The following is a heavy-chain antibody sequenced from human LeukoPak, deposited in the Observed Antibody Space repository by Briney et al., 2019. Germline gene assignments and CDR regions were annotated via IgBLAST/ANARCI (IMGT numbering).Heavy chain of an antibody. Sequence: PSETLSLTCTVSGGSISSSSYYWGWIRQPPGKGLEWIGSIYYSGSTYYNPSLKSRVTISVDTSKNQFSLKLSSVTAADTAVYYCARTSPTIAAAAPYNWFDPWGQGTLVTVSS. CDR2: IYYSGST. D-gene: IGHD6-13*01. J-gene: IGHJ5*02. V-gene: IGHV4-39*01. CDR1: GGSISSSSYY. CDR3: ARTSPTIAAAAPYNWFDP.